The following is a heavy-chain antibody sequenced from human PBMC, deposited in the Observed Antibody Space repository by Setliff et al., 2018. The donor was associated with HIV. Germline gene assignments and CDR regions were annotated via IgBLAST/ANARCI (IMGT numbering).Heavy chain of an antibody. J-gene: IGHJ5*02. CDR2: INPNSGGT. Sequence: ASVKVSCKASGYTFTGYYIHWVRQAPGQGLEWMGWINPNSGGTNYAQKFQGRVTMTRGTSISTAYMEVSRLRSDDTAVYYCARVSQYSSSWYVRWFDPWGQGTLVTVSS. CDR3: ARVSQYSSSWYVRWFDP. D-gene: IGHD6-13*01. V-gene: IGHV1-2*02. CDR1: GYTFTGYY.